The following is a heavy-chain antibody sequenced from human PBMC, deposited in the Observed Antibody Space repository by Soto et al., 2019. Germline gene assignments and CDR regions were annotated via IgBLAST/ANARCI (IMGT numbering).Heavy chain of an antibody. V-gene: IGHV4-34*01. CDR1: GGYLSGYS. CDR2: INHSGST. Sequence: SETLSPSSAVYGGYLSGYSLSCIRQPPGKGLEWIGEINHSGSTNYNPSLKSRVTISVDTSKNQFSLKLSSVTAADTAVYYCARGRYQDYWGQGTLVTVSS. CDR3: ARGRYQDY. D-gene: IGHD2-2*01. J-gene: IGHJ4*02.